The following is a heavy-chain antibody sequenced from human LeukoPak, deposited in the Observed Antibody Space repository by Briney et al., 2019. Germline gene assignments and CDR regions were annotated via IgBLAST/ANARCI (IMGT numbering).Heavy chain of an antibody. J-gene: IGHJ4*02. CDR2: IYYSGGT. V-gene: IGHV4-39*01. CDR3: ATLADYSNSSFDY. Sequence: PSETLSLTCTVSGGSISSSSYYWGWIRQSPGKGLEWIGSIYYSGGTFYNPSLKSRVTISVDTSKNQFSLRLTSVTAADAAVYYCATLADYSNSSFDYWGQGTLVTVPS. CDR1: GGSISSSSYY. D-gene: IGHD6-6*01.